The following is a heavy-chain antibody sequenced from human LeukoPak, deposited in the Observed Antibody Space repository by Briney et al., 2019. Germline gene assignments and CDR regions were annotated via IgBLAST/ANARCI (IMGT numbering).Heavy chain of an antibody. D-gene: IGHD3-22*01. CDR2: IYYSGST. Sequence: SETLSHTCTVSGGSISSYYWSWIRQPPGRGLEWIGYIYYSGSTNYNPSLKSRVTISVDKSKNQFSLKLSSVTAADTAVYYCARADYYDSSGYEIDYWGQGTLVTVSS. J-gene: IGHJ4*02. CDR3: ARADYYDSSGYEIDY. V-gene: IGHV4-59*12. CDR1: GGSISSYY.